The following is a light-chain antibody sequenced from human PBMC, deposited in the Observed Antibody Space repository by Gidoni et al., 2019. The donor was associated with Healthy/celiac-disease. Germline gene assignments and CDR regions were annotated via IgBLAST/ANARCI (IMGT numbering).Light chain of an antibody. V-gene: IGKV1-39*01. CDR2: TAV. J-gene: IGKJ3*01. CDR1: QNINAY. Sequence: DIQMTQSPSSLSASVGDRVTITCRASQNINAYLNWYQQKPGEAPTLRINTAVILESGAPSRFSGSGSGTDFTLSISSLQPEDSATYYCQQTYSSATFGPGTKVEIK. CDR3: QQTYSSAT.